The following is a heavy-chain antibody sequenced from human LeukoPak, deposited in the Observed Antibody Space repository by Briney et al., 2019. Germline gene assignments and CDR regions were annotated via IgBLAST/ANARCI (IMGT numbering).Heavy chain of an antibody. D-gene: IGHD3-10*01. CDR2: ISDSAGTT. Sequence: GGSLRLSCTASGFTFSRYDMGWVRQAPGKGLEWGSGISDSAGTTYYADSVKGRFSISRDNSKNTLNLKMNSLRAEDTAVYYCAKSYYYGSGDYSLTAFDIWGQGTMVTVSS. CDR1: GFTFSRYD. CDR3: AKSYYYGSGDYSLTAFDI. V-gene: IGHV3-23*01. J-gene: IGHJ3*02.